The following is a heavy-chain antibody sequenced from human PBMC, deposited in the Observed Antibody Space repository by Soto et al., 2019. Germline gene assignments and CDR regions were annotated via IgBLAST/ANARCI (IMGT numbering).Heavy chain of an antibody. V-gene: IGHV4-34*01. CDR1: GGSFSGYY. CDR3: ARGRKDIVVVPAAMNWFDP. D-gene: IGHD2-2*01. CDR2: INHSGST. J-gene: IGHJ5*02. Sequence: SETLSLTCAVYGGSFSGYYWSWIRQPPGKGLEWIGEINHSGSTNYNPSLKSRVTISVDTSKNQFSLKLSSVTAADTAVYYCARGRKDIVVVPAAMNWFDPWGQGTLVTVSS.